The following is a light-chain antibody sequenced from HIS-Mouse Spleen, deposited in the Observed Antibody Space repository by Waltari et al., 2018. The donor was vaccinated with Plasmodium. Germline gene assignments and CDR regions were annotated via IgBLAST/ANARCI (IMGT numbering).Light chain of an antibody. V-gene: IGLV3-1*01. CDR1: KLGAKY. CDR3: QARDSSTWV. Sequence: SYELTQPPSVSVSPGQTASITCSGDKLGAKYACWYQQKPGQSPVLVIYQDSKRPSGIPERFSGSNSGNTATLTISGTQAMDEADYYCQARDSSTWVFGGGTKLTVL. J-gene: IGLJ3*02. CDR2: QDS.